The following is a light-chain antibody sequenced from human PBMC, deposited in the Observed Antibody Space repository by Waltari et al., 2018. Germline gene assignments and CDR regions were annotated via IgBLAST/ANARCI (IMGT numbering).Light chain of an antibody. Sequence: GTPGQRVTLSCSGSSSNIGRNTVNWYQQFPGTAPKLLIYSDNQRPSGVPDRFSGSKSGTSVSLAISGLQPEDEADYYCAAWDDSLNGWVFGGGTKLTVL. V-gene: IGLV1-44*01. J-gene: IGLJ3*02. CDR1: SSNIGRNT. CDR3: AAWDDSLNGWV. CDR2: SDN.